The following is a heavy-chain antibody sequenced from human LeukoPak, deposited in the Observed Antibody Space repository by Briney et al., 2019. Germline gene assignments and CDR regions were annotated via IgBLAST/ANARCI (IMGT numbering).Heavy chain of an antibody. V-gene: IGHV3-48*04. CDR3: ARDQNYAFDN. D-gene: IGHD1-7*01. CDR2: IGISSGNT. CDR1: GFIFSDYS. Sequence: GGSLRLSCAASGFIFSDYSMNWVRQAPGKGLEWISYIGISSGNTKYADSVKGRFTISGDNAKNSLYLQMNSLRVEDTAVYYCARDQNYAFDNWGQGTLVTVSS. J-gene: IGHJ4*02.